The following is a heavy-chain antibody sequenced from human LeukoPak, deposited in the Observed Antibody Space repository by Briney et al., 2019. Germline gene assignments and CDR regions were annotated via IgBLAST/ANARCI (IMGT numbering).Heavy chain of an antibody. Sequence: GSLRLSCAASGFIFSIYWMSWVRQAPGKRLEWVANIKQDGSEKYYVDSVKGRFTISRDNAKKSLYLQMNSLRAEDTVVYYCARHRRLSYYYGSGSYYGLDYWGQGTLVTVSS. CDR1: GFIFSIYW. CDR3: ARHRRLSYYYGSGSYYGLDY. CDR2: IKQDGSEK. D-gene: IGHD3-10*01. J-gene: IGHJ4*02. V-gene: IGHV3-7*01.